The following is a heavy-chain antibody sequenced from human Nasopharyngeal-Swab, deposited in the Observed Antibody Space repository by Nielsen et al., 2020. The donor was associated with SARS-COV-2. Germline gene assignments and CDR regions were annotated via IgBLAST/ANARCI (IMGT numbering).Heavy chain of an antibody. V-gene: IGHV3-30-3*01. D-gene: IGHD4-17*01. J-gene: IGHJ4*02. Sequence: VRQAPGKGLEWVAVTSRDGSDKYYADSVKGRFTMSRDTSKNVVYLEMNSLSIEDTAVYYCARSVNFDYGDLQPPFGYWGQGTLVTVPS. CDR3: ARSVNFDYGDLQPPFGY. CDR2: TSRDGSDK.